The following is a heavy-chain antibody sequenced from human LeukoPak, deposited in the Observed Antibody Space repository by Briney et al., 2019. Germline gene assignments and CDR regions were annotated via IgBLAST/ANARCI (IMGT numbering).Heavy chain of an antibody. D-gene: IGHD6-19*01. CDR1: GFTFSSHG. CDR3: AKSYAVAGFFDY. V-gene: IGHV3-23*01. J-gene: IGHJ4*02. CDR2: ISGSGGST. Sequence: GGSLRLSCAASGFTFSSHGMSWVRQAPGKGLEWVSAISGSGGSTYYADSVKGRFTISRDNSKNTLYLQMNSLRAEDTAVYYCAKSYAVAGFFDYWGQGTLVTVSS.